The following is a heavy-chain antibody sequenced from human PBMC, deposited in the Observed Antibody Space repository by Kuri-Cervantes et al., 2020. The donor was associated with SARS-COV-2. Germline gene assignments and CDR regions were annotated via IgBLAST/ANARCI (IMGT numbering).Heavy chain of an antibody. CDR3: AREYSSSWESYYFDY. J-gene: IGHJ4*02. D-gene: IGHD6-13*01. V-gene: IGHV3-7*01. CDR2: IKQDGSEK. Sequence: GESLKISCAASEFTFTNYWMSWVRQAPGKGLEWVANIKQDGSEKYFVDSVKGRFTISRDNAKKSLYLQMNSLRAEDTAVYYCAREYSSSWESYYFDYWGQGTLVTVSS. CDR1: EFTFTNYW.